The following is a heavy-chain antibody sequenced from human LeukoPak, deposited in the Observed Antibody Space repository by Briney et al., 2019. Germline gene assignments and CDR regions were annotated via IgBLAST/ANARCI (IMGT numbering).Heavy chain of an antibody. CDR2: ISSNGGST. V-gene: IGHV3-64D*09. D-gene: IGHD5-24*01. CDR1: GFTFSSYA. J-gene: IGHJ4*02. CDR3: VKDPSDGYFDY. Sequence: GGSLRLSCSASGFTFSSYAMHWVGQAPGKGLEYGSAISSNGGSTYYADSVKGRFTISRDNSKNTLYLQISSLRPEDTAVYYCVKDPSDGYFDYWGQGTLVTVSS.